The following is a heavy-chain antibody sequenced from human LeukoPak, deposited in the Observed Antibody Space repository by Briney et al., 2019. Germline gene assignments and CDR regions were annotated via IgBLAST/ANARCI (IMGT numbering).Heavy chain of an antibody. V-gene: IGHV1-18*01. CDR1: GYTFTSYG. CDR3: ARQKVGATDWFDP. J-gene: IGHJ5*02. D-gene: IGHD1-26*01. CDR2: ISGYNGNT. Sequence: ASVKVSCKASGYTFTSYGISWVRQAPGQGLDWMGWISGYNGNTNYAQKLQGRVTMTTDTSTNTAYMELRSLRSDDTAVYYCARQKVGATDWFDPWGQGTLVTVSS.